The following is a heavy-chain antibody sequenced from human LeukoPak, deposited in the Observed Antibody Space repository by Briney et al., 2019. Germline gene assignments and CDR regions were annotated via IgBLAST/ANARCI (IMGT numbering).Heavy chain of an antibody. CDR2: VSDTGHT. CDR1: GGSIRNHY. Sequence: SETLSLTCTVSGGSIRNHYWSWVRQPPGKALEWVGYVSDTGHTNSNPSLESRVTISVDTSKNQFSLKLSSVTAADAAVYYCARDSSYTSGSYYDDYLDSWSQGTLVTVSS. V-gene: IGHV4-59*11. CDR3: ARDSSYTSGSYYDDYLDS. J-gene: IGHJ4*02. D-gene: IGHD3-10*01.